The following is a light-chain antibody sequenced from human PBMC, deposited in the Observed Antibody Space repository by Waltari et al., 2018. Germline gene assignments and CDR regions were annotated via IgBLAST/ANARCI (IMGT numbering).Light chain of an antibody. CDR1: SSNLWTNS. V-gene: IGLV1-51*02. J-gene: IGLJ7*01. CDR2: ENS. CDR3: GTWDSSLSGAV. Sequence: QSVLTQPPSVSPSPGQRVTLSCSGGSSNLWTNSVSWYRQVPGTAPKLLLYENSERPSGMPGRFSGSKSGTSATLDITGLQAGDEADYYCGTWDSSLSGAVFGGGTHLIVL.